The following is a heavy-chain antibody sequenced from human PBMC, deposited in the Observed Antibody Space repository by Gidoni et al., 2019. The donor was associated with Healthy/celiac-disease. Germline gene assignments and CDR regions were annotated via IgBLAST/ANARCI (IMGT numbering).Heavy chain of an antibody. D-gene: IGHD3-10*01. CDR2: IYYSGST. J-gene: IGHJ4*02. Sequence: QVQLQESGPGLVKPSQTLSLTCTVSGGSISSGDYYWSWIRQPPGKGLEWIGYIYYSGSTYYNPSLKSRVTISVDTSKNQFSLKLSSVTAADTAVYYCAREADYYGSGSYYIGDGVGYWGQGTLVTVSS. CDR3: AREADYYGSGSYYIGDGVGY. CDR1: GGSISSGDYY. V-gene: IGHV4-30-4*01.